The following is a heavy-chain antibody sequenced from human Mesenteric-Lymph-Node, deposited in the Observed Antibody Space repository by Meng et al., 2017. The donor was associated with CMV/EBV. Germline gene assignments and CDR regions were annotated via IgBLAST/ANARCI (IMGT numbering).Heavy chain of an antibody. Sequence: VSGDSIRSSGYSWGWIRQPPGKGLEWIGYIYHSGSTYYNPSFKTRVIISVDRSKNQFSLKLSSVTAADTAVYYCARGGFGELLSFDFWGQGTLVTVSS. CDR2: IYHSGST. V-gene: IGHV4-30-2*01. J-gene: IGHJ4*02. D-gene: IGHD3-10*01. CDR1: GDSIRSSGYS. CDR3: ARGGFGELLSFDF.